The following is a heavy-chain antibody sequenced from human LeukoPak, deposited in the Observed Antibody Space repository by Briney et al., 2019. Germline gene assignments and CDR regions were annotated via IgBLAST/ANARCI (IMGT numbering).Heavy chain of an antibody. Sequence: GGSLRLSCAASGFTFSSYAMSWVRQAPGKGLEWVSAISGSGGSTYYADSVKGRFTISRDNSKNTLYLQMNSLRAEDTAVYYCAKDSSSWYVSPNGYWGQGTLVTVSS. CDR3: AKDSSSWYVSPNGY. CDR1: GFTFSSYA. V-gene: IGHV3-23*01. CDR2: ISGSGGST. J-gene: IGHJ4*02. D-gene: IGHD6-13*01.